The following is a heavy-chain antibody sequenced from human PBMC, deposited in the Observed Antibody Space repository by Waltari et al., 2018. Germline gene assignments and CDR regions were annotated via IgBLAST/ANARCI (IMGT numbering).Heavy chain of an antibody. CDR2: IAYDGSDK. D-gene: IGHD3-3*01. CDR1: GFTFGTYG. CDR3: AKLSGRVPVDY. J-gene: IGHJ4*02. Sequence: QVQLVESGGGVVQPGGSLRLSCAASGFTFGTYGMHWVRQAPGKGVEWVAFIAYDGSDKYYADSVKGRFTISRDNSKNTLYLAMDSLRAEDTAVYYCAKLSGRVPVDYWGQGTLVTVSS. V-gene: IGHV3-30*02.